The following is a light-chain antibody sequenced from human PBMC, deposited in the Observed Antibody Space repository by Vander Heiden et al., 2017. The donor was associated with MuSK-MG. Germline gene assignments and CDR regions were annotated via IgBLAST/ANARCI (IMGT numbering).Light chain of an antibody. CDR2: VVS. Sequence: QSALTPPASLSASPGQSITISCTGTSSDVGGYNYVSWHQQPPGNAPILIIYVVSRRPSGVPDRFSGSKSGNTASLTISGLQAEDEAYYYCCSFAGRSDVFGTGTKVTVL. CDR3: CSFAGRSDV. V-gene: IGLV2-11*01. CDR1: SSDVGGYNY. J-gene: IGLJ1*01.